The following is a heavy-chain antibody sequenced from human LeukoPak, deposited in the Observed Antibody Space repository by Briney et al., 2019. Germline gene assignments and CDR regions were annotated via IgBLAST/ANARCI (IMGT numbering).Heavy chain of an antibody. CDR3: AREKVGWPDNLYYYYYGMDV. CDR1: GFTFGSYA. D-gene: IGHD6-19*01. J-gene: IGHJ6*02. Sequence: GRSLRLSCAASGFTFGSYAMHWVRQAPGKGLEWVAVISYDGSNKYYADSVKGRFTISRDNSKNTLYLQMNSLRAEDTAVYYCAREKVGWPDNLYYYYYGMDVWGQGTTVTVSS. V-gene: IGHV3-30-3*01. CDR2: ISYDGSNK.